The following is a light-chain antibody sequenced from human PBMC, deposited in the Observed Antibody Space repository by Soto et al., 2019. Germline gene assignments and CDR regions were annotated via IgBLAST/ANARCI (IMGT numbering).Light chain of an antibody. CDR1: SIDVGGYDF. J-gene: IGLJ1*01. CDR3: CSYAATHTYI. V-gene: IGLV2-11*01. CDR2: VVT. Sequence: QSALTQPRSVSGSPGQSVTISCTGTSIDVGGYDFVSWYQQHPGKAPKLMIYVVTKRPSGVPDRFSGSKSGNTASLTISGLQAEDEADYYCCSYAATHTYIFGTGTQLTVL.